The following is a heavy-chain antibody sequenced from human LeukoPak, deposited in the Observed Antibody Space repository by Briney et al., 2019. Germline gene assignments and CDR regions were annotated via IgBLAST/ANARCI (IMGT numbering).Heavy chain of an antibody. CDR1: GYTFINYA. CDR3: ARGGGYDSSGYYSGHDY. J-gene: IGHJ4*02. Sequence: ASVKVSCKASGYTFINYAMNWVGQPPGQGLEGMGWFNTNTGSPTYAQGFTGRFVFSLDTSVSTAYLQISSLKAEDTAVYYCARGGGYDSSGYYSGHDYWGQGTLVTVSS. D-gene: IGHD3-22*01. V-gene: IGHV7-4-1*02. CDR2: FNTNTGSP.